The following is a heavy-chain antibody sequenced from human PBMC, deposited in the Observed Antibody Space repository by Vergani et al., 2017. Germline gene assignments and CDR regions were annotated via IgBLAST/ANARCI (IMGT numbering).Heavy chain of an antibody. CDR3: ARGEAYCSSTSCYTGDLDY. V-gene: IGHV1-69*13. J-gene: IGHJ4*02. CDR1: GGTFSNYG. D-gene: IGHD2-2*02. CDR2: LIPNFGTA. Sequence: QVQLVQSGAEVKKPGSSVKVSCKASGGTFSNYGISWVRQAPGQGLEWMGGLIPNFGTATYAQKFQGRATITADESTGAAYMALSSLRSEDTAMYYCARGEAYCSSTSCYTGDLDYWGQGTLVTVSS.